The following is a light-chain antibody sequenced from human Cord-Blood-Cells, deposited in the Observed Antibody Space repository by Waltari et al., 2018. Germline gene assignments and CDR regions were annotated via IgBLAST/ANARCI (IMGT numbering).Light chain of an antibody. CDR1: QGISNY. Sequence: LQTTHPPSSLSSSVEDRVTTSCRASQGISNYLALYQQKPGKVPKLLIYAASTLQSGVPSRFSGSGSGTDFTLTISSLQPEDVATYYCQKYNSAPYTFGQGTKLEIK. J-gene: IGKJ2*01. CDR2: AAS. V-gene: IGKV1-27*01. CDR3: QKYNSAPYT.